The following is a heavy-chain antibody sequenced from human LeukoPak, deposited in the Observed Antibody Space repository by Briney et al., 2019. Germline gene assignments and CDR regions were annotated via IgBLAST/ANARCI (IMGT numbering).Heavy chain of an antibody. V-gene: IGHV3-48*03. CDR1: GFTFSSYE. Sequence: GGSLRLSCAASGFTFSSYEMNWVRQAPGKGLEWVSYISSSGNTIYYADSVKGRFTISRDNAKNSLYLQMNSLRAEDTAVYYCARVSYGSGGYYYYYYMDVWGKGTTVTISS. CDR2: ISSSGNTI. CDR3: ARVSYGSGGYYYYYYMDV. D-gene: IGHD3-10*01. J-gene: IGHJ6*03.